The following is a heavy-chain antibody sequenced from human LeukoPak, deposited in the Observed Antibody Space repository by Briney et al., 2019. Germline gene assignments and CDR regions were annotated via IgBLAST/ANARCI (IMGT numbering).Heavy chain of an antibody. CDR2: ISGYNGNT. Sequence: VASVKVSCKASGYTFSKYSINWVRQAPGQGLEWMGWISGYNGNTNYAQKLQGRVTMTTDTSTSTAYMELRSLRSDDTAVYYCARCRWELSGVYYYYYYMDVWGKGATVTVSS. CDR3: ARCRWELSGVYYYYYYMDV. V-gene: IGHV1-18*01. CDR1: GYTFSKYS. J-gene: IGHJ6*03. D-gene: IGHD1-26*01.